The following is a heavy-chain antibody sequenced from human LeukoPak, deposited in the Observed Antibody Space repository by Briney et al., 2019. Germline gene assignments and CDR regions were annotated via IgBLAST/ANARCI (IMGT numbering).Heavy chain of an antibody. CDR1: GYTFTSYD. V-gene: IGHV1-8*01. CDR3: ARAAAADYYFDY. CDR2: MNPNSGNT. Sequence: ASVKVSCKASGYTFTSYDINWVRQATGQGPEWMGWMNPNSGNTGYAQKFQGRVTMTRNTSISTAYMELSSLRSEDTAVYYCARAAAADYYFDYWGQGTLVTVSS. J-gene: IGHJ4*02. D-gene: IGHD6-13*01.